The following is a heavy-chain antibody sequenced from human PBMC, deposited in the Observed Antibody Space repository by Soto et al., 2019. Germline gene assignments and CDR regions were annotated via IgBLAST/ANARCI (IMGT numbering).Heavy chain of an antibody. CDR3: LSGNSPSST. CDR1: GFTFSSYT. CDR2: ISSSSSYI. D-gene: IGHD5-12*01. V-gene: IGHV3-21*01. Sequence: GGSLRLSCAASGFTFSSYTMNWVRQAPGKGLEWVSYISSSSSYIYYADSVKGRFTISRDNAQKSLYLQMNNLRTEDTAMYYCLSGNSPSSTWGQGTLVTVSS. J-gene: IGHJ5*02.